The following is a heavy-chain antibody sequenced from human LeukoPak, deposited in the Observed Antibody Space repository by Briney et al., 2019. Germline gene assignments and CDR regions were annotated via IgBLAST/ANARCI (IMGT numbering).Heavy chain of an antibody. CDR2: ISSSGSTI. D-gene: IGHD2-15*01. CDR3: ARDRYCSGGSCYGREDY. CDR1: GFTFSSYS. Sequence: PGGSLRLSCAASGFTFSSYSMNWVRQAPGKGLEWVSYISSSGSTIYYADSVKGRFTISRDNAKNSLYLQMNSLRAEDTAVYYCARDRYCSGGSCYGREDYWGQGTLVTVSS. V-gene: IGHV3-48*04. J-gene: IGHJ4*02.